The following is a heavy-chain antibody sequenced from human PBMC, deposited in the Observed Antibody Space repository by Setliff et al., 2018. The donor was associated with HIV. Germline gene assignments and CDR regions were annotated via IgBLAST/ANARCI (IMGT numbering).Heavy chain of an antibody. Sequence: GGSLRLSCAASGFTFSDYSMNWFRQTPGKGLEWVSFIHSSSSRIYYADFVKGRFSISRDNSKDTVFLQMDSLRAEDTAIYYCAKGTKITTALYLAYWGQGTLVTVSS. V-gene: IGHV3-48*04. CDR3: AKGTKITTALYLAY. CDR2: IHSSSSRI. CDR1: GFTFSDYS. J-gene: IGHJ1*01. D-gene: IGHD6-13*01.